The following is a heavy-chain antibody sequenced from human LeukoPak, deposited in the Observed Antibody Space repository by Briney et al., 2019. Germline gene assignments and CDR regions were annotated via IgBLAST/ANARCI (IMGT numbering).Heavy chain of an antibody. CDR3: AKDLWFGELRDY. V-gene: IGHV3-23*01. CDR2: ISGSGGST. Sequence: GGSLRLSCAASGSTFSSYAMSWVRQAPGKGLEWVSAISGSGGSTYYADSVKGRFTISRDNSKNTLYLQMNSLRAEDTAVYYCAKDLWFGELRDYWGQGTLVTVSS. J-gene: IGHJ4*02. CDR1: GSTFSSYA. D-gene: IGHD3-10*01.